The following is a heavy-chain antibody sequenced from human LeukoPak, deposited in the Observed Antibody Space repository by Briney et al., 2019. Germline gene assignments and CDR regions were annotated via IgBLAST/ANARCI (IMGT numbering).Heavy chain of an antibody. D-gene: IGHD6-13*01. CDR2: IYYSGST. CDR1: GGSLSSYY. J-gene: IGHJ3*02. V-gene: IGHV4-59*07. Sequence: SDTLSLTPTVSGGSLSSYYWSSIRQPPGTGVEWIGYIYYSGSTNYNPSLKSRVTISVDTSKNQCSLKLSSVTAADTAVYYCARLAAFDIWGQGTMVTVSS. CDR3: ARLAAFDI.